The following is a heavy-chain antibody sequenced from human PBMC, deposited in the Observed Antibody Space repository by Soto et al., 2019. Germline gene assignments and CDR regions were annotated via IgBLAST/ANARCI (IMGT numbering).Heavy chain of an antibody. CDR1: GGSFSGYY. CDR2: INHSGST. Sequence: SETLSLTCAVYGGSFSGYYWSWIRQPPGKGLEWIGEINHSGSTNYNPSLKSRVTISVDTSKNQFSLKLSSVTAADTAVYYCARPLFPSGDWPLGFYYYYMDVWGKGTTVTVSS. CDR3: ARPLFPSGDWPLGFYYYYMDV. J-gene: IGHJ6*03. D-gene: IGHD2-21*01. V-gene: IGHV4-34*01.